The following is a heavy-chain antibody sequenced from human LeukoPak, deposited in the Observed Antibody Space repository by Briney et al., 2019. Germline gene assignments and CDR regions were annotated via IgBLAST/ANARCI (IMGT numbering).Heavy chain of an antibody. CDR3: ARDRIGYGGNSGL. J-gene: IGHJ4*02. Sequence: PGGSLRLPCAASGFTFSSYGMHWVRQAPGKGLEWVAVISYDGSNNYYADSVKGRFTISRDNSKNTLYLQMNSLRAEDTAVYYCARDRIGYGGNSGLWGQGTLVTVSS. V-gene: IGHV3-30*03. D-gene: IGHD4-23*01. CDR1: GFTFSSYG. CDR2: ISYDGSNN.